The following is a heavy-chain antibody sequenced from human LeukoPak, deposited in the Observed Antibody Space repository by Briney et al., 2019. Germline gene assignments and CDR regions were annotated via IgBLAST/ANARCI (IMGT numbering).Heavy chain of an antibody. CDR1: GFTFSTYG. J-gene: IGHJ4*02. CDR2: ISGSGGST. V-gene: IGHV3-23*01. D-gene: IGHD4-23*01. Sequence: GGSLRLSCAASGFTFSTYGMSWVRQAPGKGLEWVSAISGSGGSTNYADSVKGRFTISRDNSKNTLYLQMNSLRAEDTAVYYCAKGSARRWFWYFDYWGQGTLVTVSS. CDR3: AKGSARRWFWYFDY.